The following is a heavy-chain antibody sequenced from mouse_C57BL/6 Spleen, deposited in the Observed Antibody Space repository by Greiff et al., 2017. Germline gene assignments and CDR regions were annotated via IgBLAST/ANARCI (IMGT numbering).Heavy chain of an antibody. D-gene: IGHD2-4*01. CDR2: IDPEDGET. Sequence: VHVKQSGAELVKPGASVKLSCTASGFNIKDYYMHWVKQRTEQGLEWIGRIDPEDGETKYAPKFQGKATITADTSSNTAYLQLSSLTSEDTAVYYCARRGYYDYDEEGYYAMDYWGQGTSVTVSS. V-gene: IGHV14-2*01. CDR1: GFNIKDYY. J-gene: IGHJ4*01. CDR3: ARRGYYDYDEEGYYAMDY.